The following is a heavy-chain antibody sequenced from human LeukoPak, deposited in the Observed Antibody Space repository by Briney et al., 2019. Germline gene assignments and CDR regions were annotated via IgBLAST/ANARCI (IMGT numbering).Heavy chain of an antibody. D-gene: IGHD3-16*01. J-gene: IGHJ4*02. V-gene: IGHV4-39*01. CDR2: IYYSGST. Sequence: SETLSLTCTVSGVSISSSSYYWGWIRQPPGTGLEWIGSIYYSGSTYYNPSLKNRVTISVDTSKNQFSLKLSSVTAADTAVYYCARGKYDYVWGSHRYYFDYWGQGTLVTVSS. CDR3: ARGKYDYVWGSHRYYFDY. CDR1: GVSISSSSYY.